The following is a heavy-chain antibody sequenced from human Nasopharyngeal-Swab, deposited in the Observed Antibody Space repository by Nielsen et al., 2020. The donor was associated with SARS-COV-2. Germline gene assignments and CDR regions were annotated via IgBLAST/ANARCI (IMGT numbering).Heavy chain of an antibody. V-gene: IGHV1-3*01. CDR2: INAGNGNT. CDR1: GCIFTSYA. CDR3: ARYYYYMDV. J-gene: IGHJ6*03. Sequence: GSAKAYCKASGCIFTSYAMHWARPAPGQRLEWMGWINAGNGNTKYSQKFQGRVTITRDTSASTAYMELSSLRSEDTAVYYCARYYYYMDVWGKGTTVTVSS.